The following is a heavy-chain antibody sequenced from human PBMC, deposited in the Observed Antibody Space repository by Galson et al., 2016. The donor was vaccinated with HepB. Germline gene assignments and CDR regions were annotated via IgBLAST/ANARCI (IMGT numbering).Heavy chain of an antibody. CDR2: ISSNGDFI. CDR3: ARDNSHCGRTSCIPTYRYFDL. V-gene: IGHV3-21*01. Sequence: SLRLSCAASGISFSTFSMNWVRQAPGQGLEWLSSISSNGDFINYADSVEGRFTISRDNADNSLFLHMSSPRAEDTAIYYCARDNSHCGRTSCIPTYRYFDLWGRGTLVTVSS. CDR1: GISFSTFS. J-gene: IGHJ2*01. D-gene: IGHD2-2*01.